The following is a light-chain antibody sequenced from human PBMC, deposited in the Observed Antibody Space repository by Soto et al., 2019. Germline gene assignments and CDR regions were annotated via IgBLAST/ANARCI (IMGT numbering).Light chain of an antibody. CDR1: GSDIGAYNY. CDR2: DVI. V-gene: IGLV2-8*01. CDR3: SSFVGGDSFDVI. Sequence: QSALTQPPSASGSPGQSVTISCTGTGSDIGAYNYVSWYQQYPGKAPKVMIYDVIKRPSGVPDRFSGSKSGNTASLTVSGLRADDEAVYDCSSFVGGDSFDVIFGGGTKLTVL. J-gene: IGLJ2*01.